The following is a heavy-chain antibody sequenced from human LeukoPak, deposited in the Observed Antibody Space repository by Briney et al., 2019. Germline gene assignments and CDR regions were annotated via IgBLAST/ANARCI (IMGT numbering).Heavy chain of an antibody. Sequence: GASLRLSCAASGFTFSSYAMSWVRQAPGKGLEWVSSISSSSSYIYYADSVKGRFTISRDNAKNSLYLQMNSLRAEDTAVYYCARDRYSSGWQGGFDYWGQGTLVTVSS. CDR2: ISSSSSYI. CDR3: ARDRYSSGWQGGFDY. J-gene: IGHJ4*02. D-gene: IGHD6-19*01. CDR1: GFTFSSYA. V-gene: IGHV3-21*01.